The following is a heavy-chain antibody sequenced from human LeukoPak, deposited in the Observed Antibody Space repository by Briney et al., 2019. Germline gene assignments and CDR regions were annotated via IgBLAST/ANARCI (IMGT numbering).Heavy chain of an antibody. J-gene: IGHJ5*02. CDR3: ARAVGDCSSTSCYGNWFDP. CDR1: GFTFSSYS. V-gene: IGHV3-21*01. Sequence: GGSLRLSCAASGFTFSSYSMNWVRQAPGKGLDWVSSISSSSSGIYYADSVKGRFTISRDNAKNSLYLQMNSLRAEDTAVYYCARAVGDCSSTSCYGNWFDPWGQGTLVTVSS. CDR2: ISSSSSGI. D-gene: IGHD2-2*01.